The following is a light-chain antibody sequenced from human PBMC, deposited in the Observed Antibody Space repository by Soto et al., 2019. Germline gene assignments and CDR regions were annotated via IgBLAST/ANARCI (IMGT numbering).Light chain of an antibody. CDR2: AAS. V-gene: IGKV1-39*01. CDR3: QQSFNTPTWT. Sequence: DIQMTQSPSSLSASVGERVTITCRASQSISTYLNWYQQKPGKAPKLLIYAASSLPSGVPSRFSGSMSGTDFILTITNLQPEDFATYYCQQSFNTPTWTFGQGTKVEMK. J-gene: IGKJ1*01. CDR1: QSISTY.